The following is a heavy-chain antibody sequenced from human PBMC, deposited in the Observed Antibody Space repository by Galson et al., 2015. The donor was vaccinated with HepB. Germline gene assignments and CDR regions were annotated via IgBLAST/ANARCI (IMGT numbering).Heavy chain of an antibody. CDR3: ARGSGYLNGVDV. D-gene: IGHD5-12*01. CDR1: GFTFSDYA. Sequence: SLRLSCAASGFTFSDYAMHWVRQTPGKGLEWVAVMSNDGNTKNYADSVKGRFTISRDNSKNTLYLQMNSLRTEDTAVYYCARGSGYLNGVDVWGQGTTVTVSS. V-gene: IGHV3-30*04. J-gene: IGHJ6*02. CDR2: MSNDGNTK.